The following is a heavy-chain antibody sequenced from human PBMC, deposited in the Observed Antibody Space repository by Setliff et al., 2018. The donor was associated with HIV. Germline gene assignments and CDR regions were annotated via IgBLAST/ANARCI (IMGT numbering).Heavy chain of an antibody. CDR3: ARHSHYDRSGYYYHKMPDDAFDI. CDR1: GYKFTGYW. D-gene: IGHD3-22*01. V-gene: IGHV5-51*01. Sequence: GESLKISCKGSGYKFTGYWIGWARQMPGKSLEWMGIIYPGDSDTRYSPSFRGQVTISTDKSISTAFLQWSSLKASDTVMYYCARHSHYDRSGYYYHKMPDDAFDIWGLGAMVTVSS. CDR2: IYPGDSDT. J-gene: IGHJ3*02.